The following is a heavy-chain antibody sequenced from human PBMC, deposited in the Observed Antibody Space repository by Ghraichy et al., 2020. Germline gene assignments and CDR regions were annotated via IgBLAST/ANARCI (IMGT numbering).Heavy chain of an antibody. J-gene: IGHJ6*02. V-gene: IGHV3-48*02. Sequence: GALNISCVGSGFTFSSYNMNWVRQSPGKGLEWVSYITSSSRSIFYADSVKGRFTISRDNAQNSVYLQMNSLRDGDTAVYYCARASTVVRFYYYDGMDVWGQGTTGTVSS. D-gene: IGHD4-23*01. CDR1: GFTFSSYN. CDR3: ARASTVVRFYYYDGMDV. CDR2: ITSSSRSI.